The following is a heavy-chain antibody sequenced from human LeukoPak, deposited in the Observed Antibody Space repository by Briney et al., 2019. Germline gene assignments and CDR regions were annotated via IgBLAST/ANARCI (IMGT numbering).Heavy chain of an antibody. CDR3: ARHVYYDSSGYYYLDY. D-gene: IGHD3-22*01. CDR1: GYSISSGYY. CDR2: IYYSGST. Sequence: SETLSLTCTVSGYSISSGYYWGWIRQPPGKGLEWIGSIYYSGSTYYNPSLKSRVTISVDTSKNQFSLKLSSVTAADTAVYYCARHVYYDSSGYYYLDYWGQGTLVTVSS. V-gene: IGHV4-38-2*02. J-gene: IGHJ4*02.